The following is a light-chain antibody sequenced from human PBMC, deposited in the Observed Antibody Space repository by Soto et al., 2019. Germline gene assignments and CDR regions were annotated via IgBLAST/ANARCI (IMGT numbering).Light chain of an antibody. V-gene: IGKV1-12*01. CDR3: QQANSFPIT. CDR2: GAS. J-gene: IGKJ5*01. CDR1: QDISNY. Sequence: DIQMTQSPFSLSAFVGDRVTITCRAGQDISNYLNWYQQKSGKAPNLLIYGASNLHSGVPSRFSGSGSGTNFTLTISSLQPEDFATYYCQQANSFPITFGQGTRREIK.